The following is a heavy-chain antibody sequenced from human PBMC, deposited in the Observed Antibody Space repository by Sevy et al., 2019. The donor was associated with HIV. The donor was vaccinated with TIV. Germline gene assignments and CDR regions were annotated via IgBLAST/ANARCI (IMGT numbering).Heavy chain of an antibody. CDR2: ISSSSSYI. V-gene: IGHV3-21*01. D-gene: IGHD6-13*01. Sequence: GGSLRLSCAASGFTFSSYSMNWVRQAPGKGLEWVSSISSSSSYIYYADSVKGRFTTSRDNAKNSLYLQMNSLRAEDTAVYYCARVGIAAAGTLDVWGQGTTVTGSS. CDR1: GFTFSSYS. CDR3: ARVGIAAAGTLDV. J-gene: IGHJ6*02.